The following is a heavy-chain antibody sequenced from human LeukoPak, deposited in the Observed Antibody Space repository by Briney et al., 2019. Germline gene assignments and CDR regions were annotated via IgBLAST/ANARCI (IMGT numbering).Heavy chain of an antibody. CDR2: FYYSGST. CDR1: GVSISSYY. D-gene: IGHD6-19*01. V-gene: IGHV4-59*12. J-gene: IGHJ4*02. Sequence: PSETLSLTCTVSGVSISSYYWSWIRQPPGKGLEWIGFFYYSGSTNYNPSLKSRVTISVDTSKNQFSLKLSSVTAADTAVYYCASIGYSSGWLIDYWGQGTLVTVSS. CDR3: ASIGYSSGWLIDY.